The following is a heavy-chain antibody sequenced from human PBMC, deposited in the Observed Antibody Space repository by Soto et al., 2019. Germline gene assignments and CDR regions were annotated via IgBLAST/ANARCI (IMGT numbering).Heavy chain of an antibody. Sequence: VKVSCKASGYTFTSYAMHWVRQAPGQRLEWMGWINAGNGNTKYSQKFQGRVTITRDTSASTAYMELSSLRSEDTAVYYCASEAIAAAAVYGMDVWGQGTTVTVSS. CDR1: GYTFTSYA. V-gene: IGHV1-3*01. CDR3: ASEAIAAAAVYGMDV. CDR2: INAGNGNT. D-gene: IGHD6-13*01. J-gene: IGHJ6*02.